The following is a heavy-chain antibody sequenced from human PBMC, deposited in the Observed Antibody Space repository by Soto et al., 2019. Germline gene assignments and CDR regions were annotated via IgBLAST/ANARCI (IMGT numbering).Heavy chain of an antibody. CDR3: ARGGLRFLEWLSESYGMDV. Sequence: QVQLQQWGAGLLKPSETLSLTCAVYGGSFSGYYWSWIRQPPGKGLEWIGEINHSGTTNYNSSLKIRVTISVDTSKNQISLKLSSVTAADTAVYYCARGGLRFLEWLSESYGMDVWGQGTTVTVPS. CDR2: INHSGTT. D-gene: IGHD3-3*01. V-gene: IGHV4-34*01. CDR1: GGSFSGYY. J-gene: IGHJ6*02.